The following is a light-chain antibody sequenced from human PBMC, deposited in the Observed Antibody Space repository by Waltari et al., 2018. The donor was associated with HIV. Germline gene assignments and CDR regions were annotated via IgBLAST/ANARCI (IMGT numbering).Light chain of an antibody. CDR3: SSYTSSSTFYV. CDR2: EVS. J-gene: IGLJ1*01. V-gene: IGLV2-18*02. Sequence: QSALTQPPSVSGSPGQSVTISCTGTSSDVGSYNRVSWYQQPPGKSPKLMIDEVSNRPSGGPDRFSGSKSGNTASLTISGLQAEDEADYYCSSYTSSSTFYVVGTGTKVTGL. CDR1: SSDVGSYNR.